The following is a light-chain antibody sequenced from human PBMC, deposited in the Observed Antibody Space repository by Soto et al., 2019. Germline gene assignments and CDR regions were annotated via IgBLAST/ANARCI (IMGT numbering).Light chain of an antibody. J-gene: IGKJ1*01. CDR1: QTVSDNY. Sequence: EILLTQSPGTLSLSPGERATLSCRASQTVSDNYVAWYQQKPGHAPRLLFFGASVRATGIPDRFSGSGSGTDFTLTISRLEPEDFAVYFCHQYSTSPTFGLGTKV. V-gene: IGKV3-20*01. CDR2: GAS. CDR3: HQYSTSPT.